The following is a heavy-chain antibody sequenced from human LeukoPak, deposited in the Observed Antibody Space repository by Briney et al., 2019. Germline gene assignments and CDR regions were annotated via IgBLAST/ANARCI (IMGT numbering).Heavy chain of an antibody. D-gene: IGHD6-13*01. CDR3: ARGDKGYTRFDP. J-gene: IGHJ5*02. CDR2: MNPNSGNT. CDR1: GYTFTSYD. Sequence: ASVKVSCKASGYTFTSYDINWVRQATGQALEGMGWMNPNSGNTGYAQKFQGRVTMTRNTSISTAYMELSSLRSEDTAVYYCARGDKGYTRFDPWGQGTLVTVSS. V-gene: IGHV1-8*01.